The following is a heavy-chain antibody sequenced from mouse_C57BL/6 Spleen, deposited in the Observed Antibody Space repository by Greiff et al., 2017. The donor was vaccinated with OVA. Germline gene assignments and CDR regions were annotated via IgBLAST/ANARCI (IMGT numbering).Heavy chain of an antibody. CDR2: IYPGDGDT. CDR1: GYAFSSSW. V-gene: IGHV1-82*01. Sequence: VKLQESGPELVKPGASVKISCKASGYAFSSSWMNWVKQRPGKGLEWIGRIYPGDGDTNYNGKFKGKATLTADKSSSTAYMQLSSLTSEDSAVDCGARDSSGCRYYAMDYWGQGTSVTVSS. D-gene: IGHD3-2*02. J-gene: IGHJ4*01. CDR3: ARDSSGCRYYAMDY.